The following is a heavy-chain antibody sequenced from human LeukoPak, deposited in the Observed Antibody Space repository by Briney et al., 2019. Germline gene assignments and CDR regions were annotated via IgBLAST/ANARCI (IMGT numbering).Heavy chain of an antibody. V-gene: IGHV1-69*13. CDR3: AFEGYNYGYN. D-gene: IGHD5-18*01. CDR2: IIPIFGTS. CDR1: GGTFSSYA. J-gene: IGHJ4*02. Sequence: ASVKVSCKASGGTFSSYAINWVRQAPGQGLEWMGGIIPIFGTSNYAHKFQGRVTITADESTSTVYMELSSLRSDDTAIYYCAFEGYNYGYNWGQGTLVTVSS.